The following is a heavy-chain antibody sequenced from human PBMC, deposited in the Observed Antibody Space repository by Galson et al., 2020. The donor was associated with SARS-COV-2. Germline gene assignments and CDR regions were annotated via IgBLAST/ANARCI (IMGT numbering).Heavy chain of an antibody. V-gene: IGHV4-61*02. Sequence: SETLSLTCTVSGASISSGSYYWSWIRQPAGKGLEWIGRIYKSGNTIYNPSLWSQVTISVDTSKNQFSLKLTSVTAADTAVYYCARGNSPCVTIFGVLTGTCGMDVWCQGTTVTVSS. CDR3: ARGNSPCVTIFGVLTGTCGMDV. J-gene: IGHJ6*02. CDR1: GASISSGSYY. D-gene: IGHD3-3*01. CDR2: IYKSGNT.